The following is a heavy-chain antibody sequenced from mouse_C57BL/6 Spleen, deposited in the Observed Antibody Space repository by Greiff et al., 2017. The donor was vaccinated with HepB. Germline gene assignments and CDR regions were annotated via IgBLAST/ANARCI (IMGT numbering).Heavy chain of an antibody. V-gene: IGHV5-17*01. Sequence: EVKVVESGGGLVKPGGSLKLSCAASGFTFSDYGMHWVRQAPEKGLEWVAYISSGSSTIYYADTVKGRFTISRDNAKNTLFLQMTSLRSEDTAMYYCAYGSSYWYFDVWGTGTTVTVSS. CDR3: AYGSSYWYFDV. CDR2: ISSGSSTI. CDR1: GFTFSDYG. J-gene: IGHJ1*03. D-gene: IGHD1-1*01.